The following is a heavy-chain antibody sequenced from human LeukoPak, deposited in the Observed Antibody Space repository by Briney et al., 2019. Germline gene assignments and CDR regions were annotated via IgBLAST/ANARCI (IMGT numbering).Heavy chain of an antibody. V-gene: IGHV3-7*03. J-gene: IGHJ6*03. Sequence: VRPGGSLRLSCAASGFTYSSYWMSWVRPAPGKGLEWVANLKQDGSEKYYLDSVKGRFTISRDNSKNTLYLQMNSLRAEDTAVYYCAKVFWSGYYRDYYYYMDVWGKGTTVTVSS. D-gene: IGHD3-3*01. CDR2: LKQDGSEK. CDR3: AKVFWSGYYRDYYYYMDV. CDR1: GFTYSSYW.